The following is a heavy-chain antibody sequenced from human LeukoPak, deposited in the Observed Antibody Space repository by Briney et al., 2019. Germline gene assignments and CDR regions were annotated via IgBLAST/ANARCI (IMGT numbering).Heavy chain of an antibody. CDR1: GFTFSSYA. Sequence: GGSLRLSCAASGFTFSSYAMHWVRQAPGKGLEWVAVISYDGSNKYYADSVKGRFTISRDNSKNTLYLQMNSLRAEDTAVYYCAKDLYGYSSSWYFDYWGQGTLVTVSS. D-gene: IGHD6-13*01. CDR3: AKDLYGYSSSWYFDY. V-gene: IGHV3-30-3*01. CDR2: ISYDGSNK. J-gene: IGHJ4*02.